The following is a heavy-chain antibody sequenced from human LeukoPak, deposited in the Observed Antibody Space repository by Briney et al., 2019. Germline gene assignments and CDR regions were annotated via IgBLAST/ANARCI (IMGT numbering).Heavy chain of an antibody. CDR2: ISGDGGST. J-gene: IGHJ6*02. V-gene: IGHV3-43*02. D-gene: IGHD2-15*01. CDR1: GFTFDDYA. Sequence: PGGSLRLSCAASGFTFDDYAMHWVRQAPGKGLEWVSLISGDGGSTYYADSVKGRFTISRDNSKNSLYLQMNSLRTEDTALYYCAKDIRVAATGVPWYYYYYGMDVWGQGTTVTVSS. CDR3: AKDIRVAATGVPWYYYYYGMDV.